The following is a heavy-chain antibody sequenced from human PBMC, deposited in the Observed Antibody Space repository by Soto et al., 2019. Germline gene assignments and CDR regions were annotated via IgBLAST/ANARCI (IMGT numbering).Heavy chain of an antibody. CDR1: GDTFISYS. CDR3: ARVGIRLIPADLGGGYHFQGLDV. J-gene: IGHJ6*02. V-gene: IGHV1-69*01. D-gene: IGHD2-2*01. CDR2: IVPMSGGP. Sequence: QVQLVQSAAEVKKPGSSVKISCKASGDTFISYSFSWMRQAPRQGLEWMGGIVPMSGGPNSAEKFHDRLTITADESTGTVTMQLSRLTSDDTAVYYCARVGIRLIPADLGGGYHFQGLDVWGQGTNVSVS.